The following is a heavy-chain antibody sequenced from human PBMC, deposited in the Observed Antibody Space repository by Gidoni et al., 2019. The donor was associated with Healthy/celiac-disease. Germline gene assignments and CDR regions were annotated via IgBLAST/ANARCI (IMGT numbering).Heavy chain of an antibody. D-gene: IGHD2-15*01. V-gene: IGHV3-30-3*01. CDR2: ISYDGSNK. J-gene: IGHJ6*02. Sequence: QVQLVESGGGVVQPGWSLRLSCAASGFTFSSYAMPWVRQAPGTGREWVAGISYDGSNKYYADSVKGRFTISRDNSKNTLYLQMNSLRAEDTAVYYCARVSYCSGGSCYSPYYYYYGMDVWGQGTTVTVSS. CDR1: GFTFSSYA. CDR3: ARVSYCSGGSCYSPYYYYYGMDV.